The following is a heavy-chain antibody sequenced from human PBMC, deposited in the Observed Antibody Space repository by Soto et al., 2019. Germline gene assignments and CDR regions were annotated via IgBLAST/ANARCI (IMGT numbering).Heavy chain of an antibody. CDR1: GFKFDDYG. J-gene: IGHJ6*04. Sequence: EENLEESGGGLIQPGRSLRLVCAASGFKFDDYGMHWVRQAPGKGLEWISGISWNSNSIGYADSVKGRFTISRDNAENSLYLQMNSLRVEDTALYYCARDSSYASSWLDVWGKGTTVIVSS. CDR2: ISWNSNSI. CDR3: ARDSSYASSWLDV. V-gene: IGHV3-9*01. D-gene: IGHD6-13*01.